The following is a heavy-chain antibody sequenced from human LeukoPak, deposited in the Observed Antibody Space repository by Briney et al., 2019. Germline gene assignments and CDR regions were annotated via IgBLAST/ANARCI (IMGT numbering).Heavy chain of an antibody. CDR3: ASIQSIAVAGSVDY. D-gene: IGHD6-19*01. V-gene: IGHV4-38-2*01. CDR2: IYHSGST. Sequence: SETLSLTCAVSGYSISSGYYWGWIRQPPGKGLEWIGSIYHSGSTYYNPSLKSRVTISVDTSKNQFSLKLSSVTAADSAVYYCASIQSIAVAGSVDYGGQGTLVTVSS. CDR1: GYSISSGYY. J-gene: IGHJ4*02.